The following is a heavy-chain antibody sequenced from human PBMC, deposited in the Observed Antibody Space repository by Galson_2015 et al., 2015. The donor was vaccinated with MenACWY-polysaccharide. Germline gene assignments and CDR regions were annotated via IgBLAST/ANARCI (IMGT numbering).Heavy chain of an antibody. CDR3: ARVRYSTGKYQFDY. CDR1: GFTFSNYA. CDR2: IGGSGSNT. D-gene: IGHD2-2*01. Sequence: SLRLSCAASGFTFSNYAMSWVRQAPGKGLEWVSTIGGSGSNTLYADSVKGRFTISRDNSKNTLSLQMNSLRAEDTAVYYRARVRYSTGKYQFDYWGQGTLVAVSS. J-gene: IGHJ4*02. V-gene: IGHV3-23*01.